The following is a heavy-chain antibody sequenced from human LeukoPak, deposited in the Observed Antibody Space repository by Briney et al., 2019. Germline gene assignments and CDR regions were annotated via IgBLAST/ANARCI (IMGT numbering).Heavy chain of an antibody. CDR2: ISGSGGST. D-gene: IGHD3-9*01. CDR3: AGALDRLDRFDY. Sequence: PGGSLRLSCAASGFTFSSYAMSWVRQAPGKGLEWVSAISGSGGSTYYADSVKGRFTISRDNSKNTLYLQMNSLRAEDTAVYYCAGALDRLDRFDYWGQGTLVTVSS. CDR1: GFTFSSYA. V-gene: IGHV3-23*01. J-gene: IGHJ4*02.